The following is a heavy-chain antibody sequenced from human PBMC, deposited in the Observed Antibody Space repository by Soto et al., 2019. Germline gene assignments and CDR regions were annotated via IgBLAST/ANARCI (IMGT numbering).Heavy chain of an antibody. CDR3: ARDTYDYIWGSYRYYDY. J-gene: IGHJ4*02. D-gene: IGHD3-16*02. Sequence: SETLSLTCTVSGGSISSYYWSWIRQPPGKGLEWIGYIYYSGSTNYNPSLKSRVTISVDTSKNQFSLKLSSVTAADTAVYYCARDTYDYIWGSYRYYDYWGQGTLVTVSS. V-gene: IGHV4-59*01. CDR2: IYYSGST. CDR1: GGSISSYY.